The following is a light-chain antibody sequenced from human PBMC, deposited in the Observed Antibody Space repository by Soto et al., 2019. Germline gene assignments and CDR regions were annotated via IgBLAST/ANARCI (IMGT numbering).Light chain of an antibody. Sequence: EIVIAQSAATLSVSPGDRATLCCRASQSVSSNLAWYQQKPGQTPRLLIYGASTRATGVPPRFSGSRSGTEFTLTISSLQSEDFAVYYCQQYYNWPPYTFGQGTKVDIK. CDR3: QQYYNWPPYT. V-gene: IGKV3-15*01. J-gene: IGKJ2*01. CDR1: QSVSSN. CDR2: GAS.